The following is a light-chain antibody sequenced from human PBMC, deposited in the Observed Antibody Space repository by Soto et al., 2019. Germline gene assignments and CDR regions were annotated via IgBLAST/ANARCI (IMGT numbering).Light chain of an antibody. CDR1: QNIDIN. Sequence: EIVMTQSPATVSVSPGERVTLSCRASQNIDINLVWYQQTPGQAPRLLIFRASTRATGIPARFSGSGSGTEFTLTISRLQSEDSAVYFCQQHNRWPHITFGQGTRLEIK. V-gene: IGKV3-15*01. CDR2: RAS. J-gene: IGKJ5*01. CDR3: QQHNRWPHIT.